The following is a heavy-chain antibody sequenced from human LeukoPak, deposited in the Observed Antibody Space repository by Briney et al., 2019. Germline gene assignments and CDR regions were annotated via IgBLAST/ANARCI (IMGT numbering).Heavy chain of an antibody. Sequence: GGSLRLSCAASGFTFSDYYMSWIRQAPGKGLEWVSYISSSSSYTNYADSVKGRFTISRDNAKNSLYLQTNSLRAEDTAVYYCARDGQQLVPFDYWGQGTLVTVSS. CDR1: GFTFSDYY. V-gene: IGHV3-11*06. CDR3: ARDGQQLVPFDY. CDR2: ISSSSSYT. D-gene: IGHD6-13*01. J-gene: IGHJ4*02.